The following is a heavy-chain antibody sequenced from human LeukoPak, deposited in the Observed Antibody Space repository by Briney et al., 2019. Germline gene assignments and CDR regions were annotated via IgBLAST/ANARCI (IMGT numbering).Heavy chain of an antibody. V-gene: IGHV3-43D*03. CDR3: AKDRSSGYYSDY. CDR1: GFTFDDYA. D-gene: IGHD3-22*01. CDR2: ISWDGGST. Sequence: PGGSLRLSCAASGFTFDDYAMHWVRHAPGKGLEWVSLISWDGGSTYYADSVKGRFTISRDNSKNTLYLQMNSLRAEDTAVYYCAKDRSSGYYSDYWGQGTLVTVSS. J-gene: IGHJ4*02.